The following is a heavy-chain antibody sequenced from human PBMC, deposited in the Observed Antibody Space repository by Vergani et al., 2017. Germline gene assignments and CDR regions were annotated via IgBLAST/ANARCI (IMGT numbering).Heavy chain of an antibody. D-gene: IGHD6-6*01. CDR3: ARGGIAARPVYYYYYYMDV. V-gene: IGHV4-34*01. Sequence: QVQLPQWGAGLLKPSETLSLTCAVYGGSFSGYYWSWIRQPPGKGLEWIGEINHSGSTNYNPSLKSRVTISVDTSKNQFSLKLSSVTAADTAVYYCARGGIAARPVYYYYYYMDVWGKGTTVTVSS. CDR1: GGSFSGYY. CDR2: INHSGST. J-gene: IGHJ6*03.